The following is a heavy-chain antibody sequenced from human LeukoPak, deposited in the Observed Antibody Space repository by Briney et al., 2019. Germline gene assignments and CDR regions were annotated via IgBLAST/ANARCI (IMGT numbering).Heavy chain of an antibody. V-gene: IGHV1-69*13. CDR2: IIPIFGTA. CDR3: ARAVSGSYYRPYYYMDV. J-gene: IGHJ6*03. D-gene: IGHD1-26*01. Sequence: SVKVSCKASGYTFTSYGISWVRQAPGQGLEWMGGIIPIFGTANYAQKFQGRVTITADESTSTAYMELSSLRSEDTAVYYCARAVSGSYYRPYYYMDVWGKGTTVTISS. CDR1: GYTFTSYG.